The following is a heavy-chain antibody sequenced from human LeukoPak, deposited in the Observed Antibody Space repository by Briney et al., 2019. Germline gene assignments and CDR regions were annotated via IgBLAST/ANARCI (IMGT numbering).Heavy chain of an antibody. CDR2: IYYSGST. J-gene: IGHJ3*02. V-gene: IGHV4-59*08. D-gene: IGHD5-12*01. CDR3: ARSIRYSGYDANDAFDI. CDR1: GGSISSYY. Sequence: PSETLSLTCTVSGGSISSYYWSWIRQPPGKGLEWIGYIYYSGSTNYNPSLKSRVTISVDTSKNQFSLKLSSVTAADTAVYYCARSIRYSGYDANDAFDIWGQGTMVTVSS.